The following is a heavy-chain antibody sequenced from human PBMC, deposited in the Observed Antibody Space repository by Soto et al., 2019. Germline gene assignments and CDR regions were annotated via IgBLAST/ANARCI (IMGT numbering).Heavy chain of an antibody. CDR3: ASERVAEMATGGYFDN. D-gene: IGHD5-12*01. J-gene: IGHJ4*02. V-gene: IGHV1-69*01. CDR1: GGTFSDLA. Sequence: QVHLVQSGAEVKKPGSSVKVSCKTSGGTFSDLAFSWVRQAPRQGLEWVGGIIPLFGTPNYAREFQGRVSDRADASSKHVYMGLRSLRSEDTAVYYRASERVAEMATGGYFDNWGQGTLVTVSS. CDR2: IIPLFGTP.